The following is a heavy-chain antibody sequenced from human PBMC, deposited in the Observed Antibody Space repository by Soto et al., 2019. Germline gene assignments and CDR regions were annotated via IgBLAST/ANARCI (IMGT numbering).Heavy chain of an antibody. CDR2: IYYSGGT. J-gene: IGHJ4*02. CDR1: NDSISNYY. Sequence: PSETLSLTCTVSNDSISNYYWNWIRQPPGKGLEWIGYIYYSGGTKYNPSLKSRVTISVDTSKSQFSLKLSSVTAADTAVYYCARAGDYDPGDYWGQGTPVTVSS. D-gene: IGHD4-17*01. V-gene: IGHV4-59*01. CDR3: ARAGDYDPGDY.